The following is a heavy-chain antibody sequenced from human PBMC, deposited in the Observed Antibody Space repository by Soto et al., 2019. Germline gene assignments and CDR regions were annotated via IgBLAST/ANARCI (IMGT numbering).Heavy chain of an antibody. CDR2: INSDGSST. CDR3: ARDEIVVVPAAIFEWVYYYYGMDV. Sequence: QSGGSLRLSCAASGFTFSSYWMHWVRQAPGKGLVWVSRINSDGSSTSYADSVKGRFTISRDNAKNTLYLQMNSLRAEDTAVYYCARDEIVVVPAAIFEWVYYYYGMDVWGQGTTVTVSS. D-gene: IGHD2-2*01. V-gene: IGHV3-74*01. J-gene: IGHJ6*02. CDR1: GFTFSSYW.